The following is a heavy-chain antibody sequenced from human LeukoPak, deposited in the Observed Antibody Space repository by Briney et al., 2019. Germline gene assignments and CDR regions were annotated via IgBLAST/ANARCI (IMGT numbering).Heavy chain of an antibody. CDR3: AKRAMRDFDAFDI. J-gene: IGHJ3*02. CDR2: IWYDGSNK. D-gene: IGHD5-24*01. V-gene: IGHV3-33*06. Sequence: PGGSLGLSCAASGFTFSSYGMHWVRQAPGKGLEWVAVIWYDGSNKYYADSVKGQFTISRDNSKNTLYLQMNSLRAEDTAVYYCAKRAMRDFDAFDIWGQGTMVTVSS. CDR1: GFTFSSYG.